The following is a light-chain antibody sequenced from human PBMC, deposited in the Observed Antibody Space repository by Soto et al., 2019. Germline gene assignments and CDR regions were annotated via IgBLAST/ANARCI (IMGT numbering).Light chain of an antibody. Sequence: DIQMTQTLSSVSASVGDRVTITCRASQDISSWLAWYQQKPGKAPKLLIYAASSLQSGVPSRFSGSGSGTDFTLTISSLQPEDFATYYCQEANNFPYTFGQGTKLEIK. CDR3: QEANNFPYT. V-gene: IGKV1D-12*01. CDR2: AAS. CDR1: QDISSW. J-gene: IGKJ2*01.